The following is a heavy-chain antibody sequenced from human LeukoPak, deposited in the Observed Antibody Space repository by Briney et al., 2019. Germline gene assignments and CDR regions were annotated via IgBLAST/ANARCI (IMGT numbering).Heavy chain of an antibody. CDR2: IYYSGST. D-gene: IGHD1-26*01. J-gene: IGHJ6*04. Sequence: SQTLSLTCTVSGGSISSGEYYWSWIRQPPGKGLEWIGNIYYSGSTYYNPSLKSRVTISVDTSKNQFSLKLSSVTAADTAVYYCARDRKSRKGSVFSSPYNYYYYGMDVWGKGTTVTVSS. V-gene: IGHV4-30-4*01. CDR1: GGSISSGEYY. CDR3: ARDRKSRKGSVFSSPYNYYYYGMDV.